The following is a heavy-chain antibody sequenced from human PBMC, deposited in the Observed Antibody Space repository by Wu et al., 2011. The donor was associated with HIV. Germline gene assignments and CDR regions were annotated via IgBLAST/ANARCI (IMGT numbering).Heavy chain of an antibody. CDR1: GYTFTNYG. J-gene: IGHJ4*02. D-gene: IGHD4-17*01. CDR2: ISPYTGNT. V-gene: IGHV1-18*01. Sequence: QVQLVQSGVEVKKPGASVKVSCKASGYTFTNYGVGWLRQAPGQGLEWIGWISPYTGNTHYAHNLQGRLTLATDTSTAYMELTNLRSDDTAVYFCARDSYGDYRFDVWGQGTQVTVSS. CDR3: ARDSYGDYRFDV.